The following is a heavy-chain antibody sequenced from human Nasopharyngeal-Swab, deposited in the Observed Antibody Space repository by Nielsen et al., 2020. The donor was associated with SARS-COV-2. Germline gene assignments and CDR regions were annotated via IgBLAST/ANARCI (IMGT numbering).Heavy chain of an antibody. V-gene: IGHV3-33*01. D-gene: IGHD4-23*01. J-gene: IGHJ4*02. Sequence: GGSLRLSCAASGFTFSSYGMHWVRQAPGKGLEWVAVIWYDGSNKYYADSVKGRFTISRDNSKNTLYLQMNSLRAEGTAVFYCARESGDYGGIDYWGQGTLVTVSS. CDR3: ARESGDYGGIDY. CDR1: GFTFSSYG. CDR2: IWYDGSNK.